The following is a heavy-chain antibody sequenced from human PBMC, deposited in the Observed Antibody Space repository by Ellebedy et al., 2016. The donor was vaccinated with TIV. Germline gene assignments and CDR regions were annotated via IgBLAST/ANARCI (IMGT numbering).Heavy chain of an antibody. CDR3: ATQLWNSEV. V-gene: IGHV3-23*01. Sequence: PGGSLRLSCEASGSTFRSYGMSWVRQAPGKGLEWVSSIRTTDGTHYADSVKGRFTISRDNPKNTLYLQLNSLRVEDTAVYYCATQLWNSEVWGQGTLVIVSS. CDR1: GSTFRSYG. D-gene: IGHD5-18*01. J-gene: IGHJ4*02. CDR2: IRTTDGT.